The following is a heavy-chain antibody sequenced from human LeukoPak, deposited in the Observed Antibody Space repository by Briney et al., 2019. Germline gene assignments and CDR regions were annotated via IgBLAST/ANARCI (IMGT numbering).Heavy chain of an antibody. CDR2: IYYSGST. J-gene: IGHJ4*02. V-gene: IGHV4-39*07. Sequence: PSETLSLTCTVSNGSISSSSYFWGWIRQPPGKGLEWIGSIYYSGSTYYNPSLKSRVTISVDSSKNQFSLKLSSVTAADTAMYYCARVKRKYQVLKPLHETPSHYFDYWGQGTLVTVSS. CDR1: NGSISSSSYF. D-gene: IGHD2-2*01. CDR3: ARVKRKYQVLKPLHETPSHYFDY.